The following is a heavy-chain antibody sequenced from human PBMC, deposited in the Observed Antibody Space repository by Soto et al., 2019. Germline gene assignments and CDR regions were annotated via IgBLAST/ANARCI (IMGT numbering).Heavy chain of an antibody. CDR2: IDPKSGDT. Sequence: LLNRYWKAAVGTFCRSQLSSLRRDPGQRLQWLGRIDPKSGDTTFAPTFQGRVTMTRDTSTNTAYLELTRLTSDDTAIYYCARRHLLDYIRWCFDPWGLGTLVTVSS. CDR1: VGTFCRSQ. CDR3: ARRHLLDYIRWCFDP. V-gene: IGHV1-2*02. D-gene: IGHD2-21*01. J-gene: IGHJ5*02.